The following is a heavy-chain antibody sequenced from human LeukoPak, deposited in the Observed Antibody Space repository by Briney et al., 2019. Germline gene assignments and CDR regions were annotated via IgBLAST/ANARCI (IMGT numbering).Heavy chain of an antibody. D-gene: IGHD6-19*01. V-gene: IGHV4-34*01. CDR1: GGSFSGYY. J-gene: IGHJ4*02. Sequence: SETLSLTCAVYGGSFSGYYWSWIRQPPGKGLEWIGEINHSGSTNYNPSLKSRVTISVDTSKNQFSLKLSSVTAADTAVYYCARQTGYSSGWYLYFDYWGQGTLVTVSS. CDR3: ARQTGYSSGWYLYFDY. CDR2: INHSGST.